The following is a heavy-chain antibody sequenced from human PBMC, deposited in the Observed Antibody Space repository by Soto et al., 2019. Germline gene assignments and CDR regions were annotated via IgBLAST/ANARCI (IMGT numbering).Heavy chain of an antibody. CDR2: SYYSGST. CDR1: GGSISSGGYY. CDR3: ARDVGYIWGSYRYTVAYWYFDL. D-gene: IGHD3-16*02. J-gene: IGHJ2*01. V-gene: IGHV4-31*03. Sequence: QVQLQESGPGLVKPSQTLSLTCTVSGGSISSGGYYWSWIRQHSGKGLEWIGYSYYSGSTYYNPSLKSRVTIPVDTSKKQSPLKLSSVPAADTAVYYCARDVGYIWGSYRYTVAYWYFDLWGRGTLVTVSS.